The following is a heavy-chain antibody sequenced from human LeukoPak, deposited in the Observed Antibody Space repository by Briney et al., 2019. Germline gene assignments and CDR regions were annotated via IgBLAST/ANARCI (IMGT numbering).Heavy chain of an antibody. CDR1: GVYFSSSGCY. CDR3: ARHEFAAGTGGNWFDP. J-gene: IGHJ5*02. Sequence: SETLSLTCSVSGVYFSSSGCYWGWIRQPPGKGLEWIESIFYTGNTYYNPSLKSRVTISVDTSKNQFSLKLSSVTAADTAVYYCARHEFAAGTGGNWFDPWGQGTLVTVSS. D-gene: IGHD6-13*01. CDR2: IFYTGNT. V-gene: IGHV4-39*01.